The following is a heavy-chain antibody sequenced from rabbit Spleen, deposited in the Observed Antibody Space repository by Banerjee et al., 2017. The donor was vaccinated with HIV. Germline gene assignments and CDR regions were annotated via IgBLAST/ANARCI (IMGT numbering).Heavy chain of an antibody. CDR2: VGSGGFT. J-gene: IGHJ4*01. V-gene: IGHV1S40*01. CDR3: ARDLVGVIGWNFYL. D-gene: IGHD1-1*01. CDR1: GFSFSSDYY. Sequence: QSLEESGGDLVKPGASLTLTCTASGFSFSSDYYSCWVRQPPGKGLEWIACVGSGGFTYYANWAKGRFTISKTSSTTVTLRMTSLTAADRATYFCARDLVGVIGWNFYLWGPGTLVTVS.